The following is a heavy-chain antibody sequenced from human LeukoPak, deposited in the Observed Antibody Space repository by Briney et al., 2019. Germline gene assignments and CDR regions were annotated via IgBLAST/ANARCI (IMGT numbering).Heavy chain of an antibody. D-gene: IGHD1-26*01. J-gene: IGHJ4*02. V-gene: IGHV1-69*04. Sequence: ASVKVSCKASGGTFISYAISWVRQAPGQGLEGRGRIIPILGIANYAQKFQGRVTITADKSTSTAYMELSSLRSEDTAVYYCARISGSYPNDYWGQGTLVTVSS. CDR3: ARISGSYPNDY. CDR1: GGTFISYA. CDR2: IIPILGIA.